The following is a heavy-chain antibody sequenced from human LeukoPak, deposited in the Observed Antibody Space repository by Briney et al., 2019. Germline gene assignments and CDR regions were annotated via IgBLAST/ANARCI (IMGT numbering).Heavy chain of an antibody. D-gene: IGHD3-22*01. J-gene: IGHJ6*03. CDR2: IYYSGST. CDR1: GGSISSGDYY. CDR3: ARFLYYYDSSGYYYYYYMDV. V-gene: IGHV4-30-4*08. Sequence: SETLSLTCTVSGGSISSGDYYWSWIRQPPGKGPKCNGYIYYSGSTYYNPSLKSRVPISVDTSKNQFSLKLSSVTAADTAVYYCARFLYYYDSSGYYYYYYMDVWGKGTTVTVSS.